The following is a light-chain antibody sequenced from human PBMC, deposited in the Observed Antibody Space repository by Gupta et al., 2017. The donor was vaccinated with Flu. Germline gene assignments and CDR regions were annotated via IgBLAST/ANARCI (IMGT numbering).Light chain of an antibody. Sequence: QSVLTQPPSASGTPGQRVTISCSGGDSNIGSNFVHWYQQLPGTAPKLLIYRNNRRPSGVPDRFSASKSATSASLAISGLRSEDEADYYCAAWDDSLSGLYVFGSGTKVTVL. J-gene: IGLJ1*01. CDR2: RNN. V-gene: IGLV1-47*01. CDR1: DSNIGSNF. CDR3: AAWDDSLSGLYV.